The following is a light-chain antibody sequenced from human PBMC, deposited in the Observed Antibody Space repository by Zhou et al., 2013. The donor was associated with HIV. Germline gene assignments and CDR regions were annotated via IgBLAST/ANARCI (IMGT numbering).Light chain of an antibody. V-gene: IGKV1-12*01. Sequence: DIQMTQSPSSVSASVGDRVTITCRASQGISRWLVWYQQRPGKAPKLLIYAASNLQSGVPSRFSGSGSGTDFTLTISSLQPEDFTTYYCQQANSFPTFGQGTKVEIK. CDR2: AAS. CDR3: QQANSFPT. CDR1: QGISRW. J-gene: IGKJ1*01.